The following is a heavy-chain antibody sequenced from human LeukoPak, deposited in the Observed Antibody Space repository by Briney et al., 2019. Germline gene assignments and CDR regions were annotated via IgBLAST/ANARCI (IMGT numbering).Heavy chain of an antibody. V-gene: IGHV1-8*01. CDR1: GYTFTSYD. D-gene: IGHD6-19*01. Sequence: ASVKVSCKASGYTFTSYDINWVRQATGQGLEWMGWMNPKSANTGYAQKFQGRVTMTRNTSINTAYMELSSLTSEDTAVYYCVRGRLSTSGWYKGDYWGQGTLVTVSS. CDR3: VRGRLSTSGWYKGDY. J-gene: IGHJ4*02. CDR2: MNPKSANT.